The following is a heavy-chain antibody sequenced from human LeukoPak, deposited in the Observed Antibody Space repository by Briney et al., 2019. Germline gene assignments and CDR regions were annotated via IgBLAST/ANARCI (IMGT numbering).Heavy chain of an antibody. J-gene: IGHJ4*02. CDR1: GYTFTSYY. CDR3: ASSSTRLHYFDY. CDR2: INTSGGSA. Sequence: ASLKLSCKASGYTFTSYYMHWVRQAPGQGLEWMGIINTSGGSASYEQKFHGRVTMTRDMSTSTVYMELSSLRAEDTAVYYCASSSTRLHYFDYWGQGTLVTVSS. V-gene: IGHV1-46*01. D-gene: IGHD6-13*01.